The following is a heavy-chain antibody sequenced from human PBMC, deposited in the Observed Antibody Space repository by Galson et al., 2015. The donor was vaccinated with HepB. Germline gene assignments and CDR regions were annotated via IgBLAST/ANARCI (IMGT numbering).Heavy chain of an antibody. CDR2: INPSGGST. V-gene: IGHV1-46*03. J-gene: IGHJ5*02. CDR3: ARGGTAMVTGGNWFDP. Sequence: SVKVSCKASGYTFTSYYMHWVRQAPGQGLEWMGIINPSGGSTSYAQKFQGRVTMTRDTSTSTVYMELSSLRSEDTAVYYCARGGTAMVTGGNWFDPWGQGTLVTVSS. CDR1: GYTFTSYY. D-gene: IGHD5-18*01.